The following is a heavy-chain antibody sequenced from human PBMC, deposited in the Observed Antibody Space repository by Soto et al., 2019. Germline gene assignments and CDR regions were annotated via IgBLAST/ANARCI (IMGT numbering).Heavy chain of an antibody. Sequence: SETLSLTCAVYGGSFSGYYWSWIRQPPGKGLEWIGEINHSGSTNYNPSLKSRVTISVDTSKNQFSLKLSSVTAADTAVYYCARGEDNGNDGGATYYYFVYWGQGTLVTVFS. CDR1: GGSFSGYY. V-gene: IGHV4-34*01. CDR2: INHSGST. J-gene: IGHJ4*02. D-gene: IGHD1-1*01. CDR3: ARGEDNGNDGGATYYYFVY.